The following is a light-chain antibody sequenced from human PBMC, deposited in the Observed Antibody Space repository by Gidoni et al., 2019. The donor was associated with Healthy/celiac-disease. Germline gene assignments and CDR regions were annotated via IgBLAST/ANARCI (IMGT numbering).Light chain of an antibody. CDR2: GAS. CDR3: QQYGSSPLT. V-gene: IGKV3-20*01. CDR1: QSVSSSY. Sequence: SPGTLSLSPVERATLSCRASQSVSSSYLAWYQQKPGQAPRLLIYGASSRATGIPDRFSGSGSGTDFTLTISRLEPEDFAVYYCQQYGSSPLTFAGXTKVEIK. J-gene: IGKJ4*01.